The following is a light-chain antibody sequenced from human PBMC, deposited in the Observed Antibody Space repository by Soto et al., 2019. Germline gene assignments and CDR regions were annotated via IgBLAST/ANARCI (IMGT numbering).Light chain of an antibody. J-gene: IGKJ4*01. CDR1: QDIRDN. V-gene: IGKV1-39*01. Sequence: DIQMTQSPSSLSASIGDTVAITCRASQDIRDNLNWYQQKPGKAPNLLMSAATNLETGAPSRFSGSGSETDFTLIISSLQAEDSATYFCQQSYSTPITFGGGTRVEIK. CDR3: QQSYSTPIT. CDR2: AAT.